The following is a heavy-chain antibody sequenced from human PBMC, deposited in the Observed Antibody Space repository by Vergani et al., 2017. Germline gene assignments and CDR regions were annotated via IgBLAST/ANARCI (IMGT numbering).Heavy chain of an antibody. J-gene: IGHJ3*02. CDR2: IYYSGST. Sequence: VQLQESGPGLVKPSETLSLTCTVSGGSISSYYWSWIRQPPGKGLEWIGYIYYSGSTNYNPSLKSRVTISVDTSKNQFSLKLSSVTAADTAVYYCARGTLRFSEWLLGVGAFDIWGQGTMVTVSS. V-gene: IGHV4-59*01. D-gene: IGHD3-3*01. CDR1: GGSISSYY. CDR3: ARGTLRFSEWLLGVGAFDI.